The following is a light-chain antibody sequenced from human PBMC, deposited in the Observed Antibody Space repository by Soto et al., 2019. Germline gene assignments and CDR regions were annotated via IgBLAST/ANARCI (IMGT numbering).Light chain of an antibody. CDR1: QSISTF. V-gene: IGKV1-39*01. Sequence: DIQMTQSPSSLSASVGDRVSVTCRASQSISTFLNWYQQRPGEAPKLLIYAASSLQSGVPSRFSGSGSGADFTLSIGSLHPEDFATYYCQQSYTTPRTFAQVTKV. CDR3: QQSYTTPRT. CDR2: AAS. J-gene: IGKJ1*01.